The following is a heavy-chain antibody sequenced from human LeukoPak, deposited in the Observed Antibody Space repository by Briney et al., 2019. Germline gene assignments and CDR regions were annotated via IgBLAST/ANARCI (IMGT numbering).Heavy chain of an antibody. J-gene: IGHJ4*02. CDR3: ARGYYDSSGYYLDN. CDR2: ISHDGSDK. V-gene: IGHV3-30-3*01. Sequence: GGSLRLSCAASGFTFSSYAMHWVRQAPGKGLEWVAVISHDGSDKYYADSVKGRFTISRDNSKNTLYLQMNSLRAEDTAVYYCARGYYDSSGYYLDNWGQGTLVTVSS. D-gene: IGHD3-22*01. CDR1: GFTFSSYA.